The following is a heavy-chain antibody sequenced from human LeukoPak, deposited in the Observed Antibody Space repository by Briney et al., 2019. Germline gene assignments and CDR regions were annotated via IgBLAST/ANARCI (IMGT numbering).Heavy chain of an antibody. V-gene: IGHV4-59*08. CDR1: GGSIRTHY. Sequence: SETLSLTCTVSGGSIRTHYWTFIRQPPGKGLEWIGYGYYSGITDYNPSLKSRVTISVDTSKNQFSLNLNSVTAADTAVYYCARSRGLAGAATVIDFWGQGILITVSS. CDR2: GYYSGIT. J-gene: IGHJ4*02. D-gene: IGHD2-15*01. CDR3: ARSRGLAGAATVIDF.